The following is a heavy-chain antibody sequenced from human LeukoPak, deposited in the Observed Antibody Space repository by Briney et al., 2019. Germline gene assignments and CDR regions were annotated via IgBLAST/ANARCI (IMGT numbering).Heavy chain of an antibody. V-gene: IGHV3-21*01. Sequence: GGSLRLSCAASGFTFSSYSMNWVRQAPGKGLEWVSSISSSSYIYYADTVKGRFTISRDNAKNSLYLQMNSLRAEDTAVYYCARDIGYCSSTSCSVGFDYWGQGTLVTVSS. CDR2: ISSSSYI. CDR1: GFTFSSYS. D-gene: IGHD2-2*01. CDR3: ARDIGYCSSTSCSVGFDY. J-gene: IGHJ4*02.